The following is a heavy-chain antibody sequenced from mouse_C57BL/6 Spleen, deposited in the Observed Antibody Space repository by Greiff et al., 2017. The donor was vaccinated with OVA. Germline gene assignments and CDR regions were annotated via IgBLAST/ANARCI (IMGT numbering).Heavy chain of an antibody. Sequence: QVQLKQPGAELVKPGASVKLSCKASGYTFTSYWMHWVKQRPGQGLEWIGMIHPNSGSTNYNEKFKSKATLTVDKSSSTAYMQLSSLTSEDSAVYYCARSYDGYPAWFAYWGQGTLVTVSA. V-gene: IGHV1-64*01. D-gene: IGHD2-3*01. CDR1: GYTFTSYW. CDR2: IHPNSGST. J-gene: IGHJ3*01. CDR3: ARSYDGYPAWFAY.